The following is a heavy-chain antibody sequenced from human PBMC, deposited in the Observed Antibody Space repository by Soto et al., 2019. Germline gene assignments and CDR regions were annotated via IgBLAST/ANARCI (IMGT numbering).Heavy chain of an antibody. CDR2: IYSGGYT. Sequence: EVQLVESGGGLIQPGGSLRLSCAVSGFTVSNNYMSWVRQAPGKGLEGVSVIYSGGYTAYGDSVKGRFTISRDNSKNTLYLQMKSPEAAARAGFFWRPDPGGGGYWGQGTLVTVSS. J-gene: IGHJ4*02. CDR3: RPDPGGGGY. D-gene: IGHD3-10*01. CDR1: GFTVSNNY. V-gene: IGHV3-53*01.